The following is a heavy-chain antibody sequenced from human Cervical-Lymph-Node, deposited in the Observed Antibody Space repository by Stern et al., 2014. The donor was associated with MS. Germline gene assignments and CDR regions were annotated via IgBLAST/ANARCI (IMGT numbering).Heavy chain of an antibody. J-gene: IGHJ4*02. V-gene: IGHV1-18*01. CDR1: GYTFTSYS. D-gene: IGHD2-15*01. CDR2: ISAYNGNT. CDR3: ARDDGGFCTGGTCSNY. Sequence: VQLVESGAEVKKPGASVKVSCKASGYTFTSYSISWVRRAPGQGLEWMGWISAYNGNTNYAQKLQGRVTMTTDTSTSTAYMELRSLGSDDSAVYYCARDDGGFCTGGTCSNYWGQGTLVTVSS.